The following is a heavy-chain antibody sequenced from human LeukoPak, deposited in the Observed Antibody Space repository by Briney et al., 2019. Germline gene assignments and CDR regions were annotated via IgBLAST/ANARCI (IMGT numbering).Heavy chain of an antibody. D-gene: IGHD2-15*01. Sequence: SETLSLTCSVSGDSLGIYKWSWIRQPPGKGLGWIAHISSSGSAIYNPSLKSRVSMAVDTSKNQFSLRMTSVTAADTAVYYCAREWSGFDFWGQGTMVTVSS. CDR2: ISSSGSA. J-gene: IGHJ3*01. CDR3: AREWSGFDF. CDR1: GDSLGIYK. V-gene: IGHV4-59*01.